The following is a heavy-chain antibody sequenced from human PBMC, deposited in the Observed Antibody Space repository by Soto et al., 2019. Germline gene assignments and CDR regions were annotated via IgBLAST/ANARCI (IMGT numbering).Heavy chain of an antibody. V-gene: IGHV3-53*01. D-gene: IGHD1-1*01. CDR2: LYDVDGT. J-gene: IGHJ3*02. CDR3: ASWQLQEHAYDI. Sequence: EVQLVESGGGLIQPGGSLRLSCVASGLTVSHNYMAWVRQAPEMGLEWLSGLYDVDGTYYADSVKGRFTVSRDSSQSVVYLQMHSLRPDDTAVYYCASWQLQEHAYDIWGLGTAVTVSS. CDR1: GLTVSHNY.